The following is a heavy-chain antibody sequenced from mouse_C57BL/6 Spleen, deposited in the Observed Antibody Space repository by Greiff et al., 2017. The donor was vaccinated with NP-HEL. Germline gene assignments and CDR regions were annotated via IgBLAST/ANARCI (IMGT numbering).Heavy chain of an antibody. D-gene: IGHD1-1*01. V-gene: IGHV5-4*01. J-gene: IGHJ1*03. CDR1: GFTFSSYA. CDR3: ARAPNYYGSSYWYFDV. Sequence: VQLKESGGGLVKPGGSLKLSCAASGFTFSSYAMSWVRQTPEKRLEWVATISDGGSYTYYPDNVKGRFTISRDNAKNNLYLQMSHLKSEDTAMYYCARAPNYYGSSYWYFDVWGTGTTVTVSS. CDR2: ISDGGSYT.